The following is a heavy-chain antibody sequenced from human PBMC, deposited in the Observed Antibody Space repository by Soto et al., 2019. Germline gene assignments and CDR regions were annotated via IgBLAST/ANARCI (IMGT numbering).Heavy chain of an antibody. D-gene: IGHD6-13*01. CDR1: GGSISSSSYY. V-gene: IGHV4-39*01. CDR3: ARHEYSSSPPSYFDY. J-gene: IGHJ4*02. Sequence: SETLSLTCTVSGGSISSSSYYWGWIRQPPGKGLEWIGSIYYSGSTYYNPSLKSRVTISVDTSKNQFSLKLSSVTAADTAVYYCARHEYSSSPPSYFDYWGQGTLVTVSS. CDR2: IYYSGST.